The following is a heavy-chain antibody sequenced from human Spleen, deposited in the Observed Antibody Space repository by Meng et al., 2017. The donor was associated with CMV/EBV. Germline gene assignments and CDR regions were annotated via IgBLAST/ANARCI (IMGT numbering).Heavy chain of an antibody. CDR3: ARDMAAPGLGESLGMDP. J-gene: IGHJ5*02. CDR1: GSISSSNW. V-gene: IGHV4-4*02. CDR2: IHHSGRT. D-gene: IGHD3-10*01. Sequence: GSISSSNWWGWVRRPPGKGLEWIGEIHHSGRTNYNPSLESRVTISVDKSKNHFSLKVNSVTAADTAVYYCARDMAAPGLGESLGMDPWGQGTLVTVSS.